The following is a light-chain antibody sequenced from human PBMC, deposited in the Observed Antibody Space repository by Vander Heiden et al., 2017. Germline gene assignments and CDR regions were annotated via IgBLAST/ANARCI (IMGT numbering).Light chain of an antibody. Sequence: QSALTHPASVSGSPGQPLALSCSGTSGDIGAYTYVSWYQQHPGKAPKLLIYEVRKRPSGVSNRCSGFKSGNTASLTISSLQAEDEADYFCSSYTRSRSWVFGGGTRLTVL. J-gene: IGLJ3*02. CDR3: SSYTRSRSWV. V-gene: IGLV2-14*01. CDR2: EVR. CDR1: SGDIGAYTY.